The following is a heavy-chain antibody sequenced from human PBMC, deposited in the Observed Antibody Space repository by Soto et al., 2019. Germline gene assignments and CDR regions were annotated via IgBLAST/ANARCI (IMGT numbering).Heavy chain of an antibody. D-gene: IGHD3-10*01. Sequence: SETLSLTCAVYGGSFSGYYWSWIRQPPGKGLEWIGEINHSGSTNYNPSLKSRVTISVDTSKNQFSLKLSSVTAADTAVYYCARGRLLLWFGEASNHDYWGQGTLVTVSS. CDR1: GGSFSGYY. CDR3: ARGRLLLWFGEASNHDY. J-gene: IGHJ4*02. V-gene: IGHV4-34*01. CDR2: INHSGST.